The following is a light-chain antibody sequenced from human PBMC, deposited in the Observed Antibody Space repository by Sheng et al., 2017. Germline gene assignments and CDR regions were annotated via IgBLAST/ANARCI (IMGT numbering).Light chain of an antibody. V-gene: IGKV3-20*01. Sequence: IVLTQSPGTLALSPGERATLSCRASESVDSYVTWYQQKPGQAPRLLIYGASFRATGIPDKFSGSVSGTDFTLTISRLEPEDFAVYYCQQYGSSWWTFGQGTKVELK. CDR2: GAS. CDR1: ESVDSY. CDR3: QQYGSSWWT. J-gene: IGKJ1*01.